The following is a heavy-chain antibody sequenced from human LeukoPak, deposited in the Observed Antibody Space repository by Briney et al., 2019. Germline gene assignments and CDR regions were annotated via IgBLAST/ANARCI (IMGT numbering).Heavy chain of an antibody. J-gene: IGHJ4*01. CDR3: AKGIYSSGWSYFDY. D-gene: IGHD6-19*01. CDR1: GISFRNYA. V-gene: IGHV3-23*01. CDR2: LRGNDET. Sequence: GGSLRLSCAASGISFRNYAMSWVRQAPARGPEWVSSLRGNDETFYADSVKGRFTLSRDDSRNTVYLQLNNLRAEDTAVYYCAKGIYSSGWSYFDYWGHGTLVNVSS.